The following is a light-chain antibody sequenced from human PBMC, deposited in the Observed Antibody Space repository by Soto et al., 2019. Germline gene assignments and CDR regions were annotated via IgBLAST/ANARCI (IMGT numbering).Light chain of an antibody. CDR2: DAS. V-gene: IGKV1-33*01. Sequence: DIQMTQSPSSLSASVGDRVTITCQASQDISNYLNWYQQKPGKAPKLLIYDASNLETGVPSRFSGSGSGTDFSTTIISRQPEDIVAEYCQQYDNLPPYTFGEGTKLEIK. CDR1: QDISNY. J-gene: IGKJ2*01. CDR3: QQYDNLPPYT.